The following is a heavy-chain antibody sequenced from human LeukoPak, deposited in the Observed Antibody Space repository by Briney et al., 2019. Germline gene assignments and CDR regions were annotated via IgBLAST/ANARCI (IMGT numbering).Heavy chain of an antibody. J-gene: IGHJ4*02. V-gene: IGHV1-69*13. CDR1: VAAFTSCA. CDR3: ARGLDYGGNTGFDY. D-gene: IGHD4-23*01. Sequence: SVKLSFKCSVAAFTSCANSWVWQGQGQGLELMGVIITIFGTANYAQKFHGRVTITADESTSTAYMELSSLRSEDTAVYYCARGLDYGGNTGFDYWGQGTLVTVSS. CDR2: IITIFGTA.